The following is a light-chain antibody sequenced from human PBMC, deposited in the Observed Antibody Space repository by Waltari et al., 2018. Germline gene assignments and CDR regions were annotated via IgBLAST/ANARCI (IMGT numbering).Light chain of an antibody. CDR3: MQATHWPVT. V-gene: IGKV2-30*01. CDR2: KVS. Sequence: DVGLTQSPLSLPVTLGQPASISCRSSQTLVYTDGISYLNWFPQRPGQAPRRLIYKVSNRDSGVPDRFSGSGSGTDFTLMISSVEADDVGVYFCMQATHWPVTFGQGTRLEIK. CDR1: QTLVYTDGISY. J-gene: IGKJ5*01.